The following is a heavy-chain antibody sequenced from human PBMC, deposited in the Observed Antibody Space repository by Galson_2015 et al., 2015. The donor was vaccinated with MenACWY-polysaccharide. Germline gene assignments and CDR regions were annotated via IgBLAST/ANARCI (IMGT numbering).Heavy chain of an antibody. CDR1: GYTFTSYD. D-gene: IGHD6-19*01. V-gene: IGHV1-8*01. Sequence: SVKVSCKASGYTFTSYDINWVRQATGQGLEWMGWMNPNSGNTGYPQKFQGRVTMTRNTSISTAYMELSSLRSEDTAVYYCARGIAPDGIAVDKVVNDYWGQGTLVTVSS. CDR3: ARGIAPDGIAVDKVVNDY. CDR2: MNPNSGNT. J-gene: IGHJ4*02.